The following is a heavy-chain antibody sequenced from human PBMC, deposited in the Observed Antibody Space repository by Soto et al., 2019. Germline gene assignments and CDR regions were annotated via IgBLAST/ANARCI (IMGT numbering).Heavy chain of an antibody. J-gene: IGHJ5*02. CDR1: GGTFSSYT. V-gene: IGHV1-69*04. D-gene: IGHD2-15*01. CDR3: ARDRCSGGSCYPVDP. Sequence: ASVKVSCKASGGTFSSYTISWVRQAPGQGLEWMGRIIPILGIANYAQKFQGRVTITADKSTSTAYMELSSLRSEDTAVYYCARDRCSGGSCYPVDPWGQGTLVTVSS. CDR2: IIPILGIA.